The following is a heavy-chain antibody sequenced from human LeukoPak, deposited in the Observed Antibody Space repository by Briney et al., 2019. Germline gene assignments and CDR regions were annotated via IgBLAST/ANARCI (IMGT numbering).Heavy chain of an antibody. CDR2: IYTSGST. CDR3: ARGRIVATIRTRVFDY. J-gene: IGHJ4*02. CDR1: GGSISSYY. V-gene: IGHV4-4*07. Sequence: TPSETLSLTCTVSGGSISSYYWSWIRQPAGKGLEWIGRIYTSGSTNYNPSLKSRVTISEDTSKNQFSLKLSSVTAADTAVYYCARGRIVATIRTRVFDYWGQGTLVTVSS. D-gene: IGHD5-12*01.